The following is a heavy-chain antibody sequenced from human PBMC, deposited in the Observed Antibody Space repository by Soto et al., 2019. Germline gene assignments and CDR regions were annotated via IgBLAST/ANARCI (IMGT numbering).Heavy chain of an antibody. V-gene: IGHV4-31*02. CDR1: GGSLKSGGYY. D-gene: IGHD3-10*01. CDR2: IYYTGRT. CDR3: ARESYYGSGATVVAY. J-gene: IGHJ4*02. Sequence: SETLSLTCTVSGGSLKSGGYYWSWIRQHPGRGLEWIGYIYYTGRTCYNPSLESRVTISVDTSKNQFSLKVNSVTAADTAVYNCARESYYGSGATVVAYWGQGTLVTVSS.